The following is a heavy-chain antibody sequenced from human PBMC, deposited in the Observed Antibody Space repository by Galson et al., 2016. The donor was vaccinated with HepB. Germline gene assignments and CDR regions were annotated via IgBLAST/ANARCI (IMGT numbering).Heavy chain of an antibody. Sequence: TLSLTCSVSDASFSSGGYYWNWIRQLPGKGLEWIGHISYSGSTHYSPSLSSRVTISIDTSDSQLSLRLSSVTAADTAVYNCARMARYYDNSPPLWGQGTLVTVSS. D-gene: IGHD3-22*01. CDR3: ARMARYYDNSPPL. V-gene: IGHV4-31*03. CDR1: DASFSSGGYY. J-gene: IGHJ1*01. CDR2: ISYSGST.